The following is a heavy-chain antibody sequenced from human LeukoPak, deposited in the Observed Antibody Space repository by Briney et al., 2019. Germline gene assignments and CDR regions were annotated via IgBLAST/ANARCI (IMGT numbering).Heavy chain of an antibody. J-gene: IGHJ4*02. V-gene: IGHV4-38-2*02. Sequence: SETLSLTCTVSGYSISSGYLWGWIRQPPGKGLEWIGSTYHGGTTYSNPSLKSRVIISEDTSKNQFSLKLSSVTAADTAVYYCAREYGSGSRALDYWGQGTLVTVSS. CDR2: TYHGGTT. D-gene: IGHD3-10*01. CDR1: GYSISSGYL. CDR3: AREYGSGSRALDY.